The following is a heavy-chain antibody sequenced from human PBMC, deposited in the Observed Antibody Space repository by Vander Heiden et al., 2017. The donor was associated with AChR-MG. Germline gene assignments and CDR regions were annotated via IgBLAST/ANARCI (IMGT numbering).Heavy chain of an antibody. J-gene: IGHJ5*02. V-gene: IGHV3-7*01. Sequence: EVQLVESGGGLVQPGGSLRLSCVASGSPFSNDWMTWVRQAPGKGLEWVASIRQDGSDKYYVDSVRGRFTISRDNAKNSLYLQMSSLRVEDTAVYYCARGDSDPWGQGALVAVSS. D-gene: IGHD3-22*01. CDR2: IRQDGSDK. CDR3: ARGDSDP. CDR1: GSPFSNDW.